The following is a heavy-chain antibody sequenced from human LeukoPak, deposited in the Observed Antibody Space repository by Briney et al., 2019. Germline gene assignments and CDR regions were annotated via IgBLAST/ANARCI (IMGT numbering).Heavy chain of an antibody. D-gene: IGHD3-3*01. V-gene: IGHV4-34*01. CDR1: GGSFSGYY. CDR3: ARGPTYYDFWSGYALDY. CDR2: INHSGST. J-gene: IGHJ4*02. Sequence: PSETLSLTCAVYGGSFSGYYWSWIRRPPGKGLEWIGEINHSGSTNYNPSLKSRVTISVDTSKNQFSLKLSSVTAADTAVYYCARGPTYYDFWSGYALDYWGQGTLVTVSS.